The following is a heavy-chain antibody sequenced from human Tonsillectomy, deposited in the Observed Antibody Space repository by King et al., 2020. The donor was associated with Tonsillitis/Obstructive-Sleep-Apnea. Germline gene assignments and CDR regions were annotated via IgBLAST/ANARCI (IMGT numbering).Heavy chain of an antibody. Sequence: VQLVESGGGLIQPGGSLRLSCAASGFSVSSIYMNWVRPAPGKVLAWVSVFYSVGSTFYAASVKGQFTISRDSSKNTVHLQMNSPRAEDTAVYYCAGGSHPPPGVGEWPYYLDYWGQGTLVTVSS. CDR1: GFSVSSIY. V-gene: IGHV3-53*01. CDR3: AGGSHPPPGVGEWPYYLDY. J-gene: IGHJ4*02. D-gene: IGHD3-16*01. CDR2: FYSVGST.